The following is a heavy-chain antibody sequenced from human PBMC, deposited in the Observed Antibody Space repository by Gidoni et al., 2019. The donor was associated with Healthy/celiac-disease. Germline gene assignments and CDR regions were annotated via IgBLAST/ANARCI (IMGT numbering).Heavy chain of an antibody. D-gene: IGHD2-15*01. CDR1: GSPLTSYG. V-gene: IGHV1-18*01. CDR3: ARIAATPLPDYKNFDY. CDR2: SSAYNGNT. Sequence: QVQLVQSGAELKKPADSVKVYSTAAGSPLTSYGISGVRQAPGQGLEWMGWSSAYNGNTTYAQKLQGRVTMTTDTSTSTSYMELRSLRSDDTAVYYCARIAATPLPDYKNFDYWGQGTLVTVSS. J-gene: IGHJ4*02.